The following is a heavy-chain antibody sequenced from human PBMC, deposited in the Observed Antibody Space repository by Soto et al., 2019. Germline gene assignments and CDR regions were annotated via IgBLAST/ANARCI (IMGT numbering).Heavy chain of an antibody. J-gene: IGHJ2*01. V-gene: IGHV1-69*01. Sequence: QVQLVQSGAEVKKPGSSVKVSCKASGGTFSSYAISWVRQAPGQGLEWLGGIIPIFGTANYAQKFQGRVTITADDSTSTAYMELSSLRSEDTAVYYCARDRGSGSYDWYFDLWGRGTLVTVSS. CDR3: ARDRGSGSYDWYFDL. CDR2: IIPIFGTA. CDR1: GGTFSSYA. D-gene: IGHD3-10*01.